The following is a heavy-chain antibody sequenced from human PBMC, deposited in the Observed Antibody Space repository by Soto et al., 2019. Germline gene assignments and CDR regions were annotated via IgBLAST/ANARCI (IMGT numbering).Heavy chain of an antibody. CDR1: GYTFTDYY. CDR3: ARWALDCSGGSCPRVFDY. D-gene: IGHD2-15*01. J-gene: IGHJ4*02. V-gene: IGHV1-2*04. CDR2: INPNTGDT. Sequence: QVQLVQSGAEVKKPGASVKVSCKASGYTFTDYYMHWVRQAPGQGLEWMGWINPNTGDTNYAQKCQGLVTMTRDTSISTAYMELSRLRSDDTAVYYCARWALDCSGGSCPRVFDYWGQGTLVTVSS.